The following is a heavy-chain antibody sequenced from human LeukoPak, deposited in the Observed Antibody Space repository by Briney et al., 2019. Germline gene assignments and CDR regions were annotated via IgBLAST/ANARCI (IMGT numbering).Heavy chain of an antibody. J-gene: IGHJ4*02. D-gene: IGHD2-15*01. CDR1: GFSFRNYW. Sequence: GSLRLSCAASGFSFRNYWMGWVHQAPGKGLEWVANTKPDGSAEYYADSVRGRFTASRDNANNLLYLQMNRLRAEDTAVYYCARDGGLHTNFDYWGQGTLLTVSS. CDR3: ARDGGLHTNFDY. V-gene: IGHV3-7*01. CDR2: TKPDGSAE.